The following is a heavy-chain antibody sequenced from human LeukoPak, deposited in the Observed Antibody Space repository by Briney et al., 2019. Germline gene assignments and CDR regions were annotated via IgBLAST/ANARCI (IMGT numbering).Heavy chain of an antibody. Sequence: PGGSLRLSXAASGFTFDDYAMHWVRQAPGKGLEWVSLISWDGGSTYYADSVKGRFTISRDNSKNSLYLQMNSLRAEDTALYYCAKGLGYCSSTSCYSAHFDYWGQGTLVTVSS. D-gene: IGHD2-2*02. J-gene: IGHJ4*02. V-gene: IGHV3-43D*04. CDR1: GFTFDDYA. CDR3: AKGLGYCSSTSCYSAHFDY. CDR2: ISWDGGST.